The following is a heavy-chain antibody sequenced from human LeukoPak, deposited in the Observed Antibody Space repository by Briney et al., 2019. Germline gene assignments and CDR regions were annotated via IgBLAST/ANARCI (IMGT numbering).Heavy chain of an antibody. Sequence: PSETLSLTCTVSGGSISSSSYYWGWIRQPPGKGLEWIGSIYYSGSTYYNPSLKSRVTISVDTSKNQFSLKLSSVTAADTAVYYCARGLRGSGYSKELYYSDYWGQGTLVTVSS. CDR3: ARGLRGSGYSKELYYSDY. J-gene: IGHJ4*02. CDR1: GGSISSSSYY. D-gene: IGHD3-22*01. V-gene: IGHV4-39*07. CDR2: IYYSGST.